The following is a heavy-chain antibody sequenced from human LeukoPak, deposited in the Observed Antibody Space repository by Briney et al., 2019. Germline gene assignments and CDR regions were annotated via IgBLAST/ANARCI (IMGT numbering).Heavy chain of an antibody. CDR3: AKTTTGYSSGRYPGWPVDC. V-gene: IGHV3-23*01. J-gene: IGHJ4*02. Sequence: GGPLRLSCGASGFTFNSYAVSWVRQAPGKGLEWVSAISGSGGGAYYADSVKGRFTISRDNSKNTVYLLMNSLCTEDTAVYYCAKTTTGYSSGRYPGWPVDCWGQGTLVTVSS. CDR2: ISGSGGGA. CDR1: GFTFNSYA. D-gene: IGHD6-19*01.